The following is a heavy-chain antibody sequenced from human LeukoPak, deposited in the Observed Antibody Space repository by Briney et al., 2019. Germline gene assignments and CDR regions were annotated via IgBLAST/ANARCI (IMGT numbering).Heavy chain of an antibody. CDR3: ARQYSSGWSYLFDY. V-gene: IGHV4-59*08. J-gene: IGHJ4*02. CDR1: GGSISSYY. D-gene: IGHD6-19*01. CDR2: IYYSGST. Sequence: PSETLSLTCTVSGGSISSYYWSWIRQPPGKGLEWIGYIYYSGSTNYNPSLKSRVTISVDTSKNQFSLKLSSVTAADTAVYYCARQYSSGWSYLFDYWGQGTLVTVSS.